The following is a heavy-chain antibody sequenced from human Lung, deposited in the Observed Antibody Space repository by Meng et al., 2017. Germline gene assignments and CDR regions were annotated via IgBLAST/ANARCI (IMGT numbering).Heavy chain of an antibody. CDR1: GGSITSSTW. CDR3: ARFDISSSGRGDY. J-gene: IGHJ4*02. Sequence: QVQRQEAGPGLVKPSGTLSLTCAVSGGSITSSTWWSWVRQTPGKGLEWFGEIFHSGSTNYNPPLESRVTISVDKSKNQFSLKVHSVTAADTATYYCARFDISSSGRGDYWGQGILVTVSS. CDR2: IFHSGST. D-gene: IGHD1-26*01. V-gene: IGHV4-4*02.